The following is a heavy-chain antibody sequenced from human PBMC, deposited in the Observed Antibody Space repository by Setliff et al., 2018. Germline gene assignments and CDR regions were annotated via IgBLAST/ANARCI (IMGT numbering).Heavy chain of an antibody. D-gene: IGHD4-17*01. CDR2: IIPIFGTA. Sequence: SVKVSCKASGGTFISYAISWVRQAPGQGLEWMGGIIPIFGTANYAQKFQGRVTITADESTSTAYMELSSLRSEDTAVYYCARDLIDPDYGDYLSFYYYGMDVWGQGTTVTVSS. CDR3: ARDLIDPDYGDYLSFYYYGMDV. V-gene: IGHV1-69*13. J-gene: IGHJ6*02. CDR1: GGTFISYA.